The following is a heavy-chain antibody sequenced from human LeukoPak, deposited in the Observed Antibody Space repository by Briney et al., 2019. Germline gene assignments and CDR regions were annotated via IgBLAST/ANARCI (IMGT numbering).Heavy chain of an antibody. Sequence: SETLSLTCAVHGGSFSGYYWSWIRQPPGKGLEWIGEINHSGSTNYNPSLKSRVTISVDTSKNQFSLKLSSVTAADTAVYYCARVGDYDSSGYYGWFDPWGQGTLVTVSS. CDR2: INHSGST. D-gene: IGHD3-22*01. CDR3: ARVGDYDSSGYYGWFDP. CDR1: GGSFSGYY. V-gene: IGHV4-34*01. J-gene: IGHJ5*02.